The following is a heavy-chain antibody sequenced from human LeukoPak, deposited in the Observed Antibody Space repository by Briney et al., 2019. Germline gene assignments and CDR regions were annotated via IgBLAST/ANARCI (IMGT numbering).Heavy chain of an antibody. V-gene: IGHV3-21*01. CDR3: AVEISRLVIHAFDV. D-gene: IGHD3-9*01. J-gene: IGHJ3*01. CDR2: ISSSSSYI. CDR1: GFTFSSYS. Sequence: GGSLRLSCAASGFTFSSYSMNWVRQAPGKGLEWVSSISSSSSYIYYSDSVKGRFTISRDNPKNTVYLQMNGLSTEDTAVYYCAVEISRLVIHAFDVWGPGTMVTVSS.